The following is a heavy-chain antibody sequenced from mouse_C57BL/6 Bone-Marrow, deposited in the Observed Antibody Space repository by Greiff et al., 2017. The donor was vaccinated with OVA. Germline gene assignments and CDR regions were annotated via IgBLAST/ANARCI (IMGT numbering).Heavy chain of an antibody. CDR2: IDPSDSET. CDR1: GYTFTSYW. J-gene: IGHJ3*01. Sequence: QLQQPGAELVRPGSSVKLSCKASGYTFTSYWMHWVKQRPIQGLEWIGNIDPSDSETHYNQKFKDKATLTVDKSSSTAYMQLSSLTSEDSAVYYCAREGGSSYGFAYWGQGTLVTVSA. V-gene: IGHV1-52*01. CDR3: AREGGSSYGFAY. D-gene: IGHD1-1*01.